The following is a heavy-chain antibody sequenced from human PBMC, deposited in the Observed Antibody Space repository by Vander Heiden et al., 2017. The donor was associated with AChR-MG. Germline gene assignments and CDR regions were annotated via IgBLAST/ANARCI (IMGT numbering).Heavy chain of an antibody. CDR1: GFTVSSNY. CDR2: IYSGGST. D-gene: IGHD1-1*01. V-gene: IGHV3-53*01. J-gene: IGHJ4*02. Sequence: EVQLVESAGGLIQPGGSLRLSCAGSGFTVSSNYMSWVRQAPGKGLEWVSVIYSGGSTYDADSVKGRFTISRDNSKNTLYLQMNSLRAEDTAVYYCARERNRAFDYWGQGTLVTVSS. CDR3: ARERNRAFDY.